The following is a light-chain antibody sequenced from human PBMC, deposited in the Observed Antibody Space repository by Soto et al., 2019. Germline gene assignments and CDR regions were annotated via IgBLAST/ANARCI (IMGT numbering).Light chain of an antibody. V-gene: IGLV2-14*03. CDR2: DVN. CDR3: CAYSPSGTHV. Sequence: QSVLTQPASVSGSPGQSITFSCTGTSSDVGSYDYVSWHQQHPGKAPKLIIYDVNNRPSGVPSRFSGSKSGNTASLTISGLQTEDEADYYCCAYSPSGTHVFGTGTRSPS. J-gene: IGLJ1*01. CDR1: SSDVGSYDY.